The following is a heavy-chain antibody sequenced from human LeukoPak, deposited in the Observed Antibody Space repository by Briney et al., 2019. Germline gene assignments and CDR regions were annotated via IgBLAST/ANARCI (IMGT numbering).Heavy chain of an antibody. J-gene: IGHJ4*02. CDR2: MSYDGNNK. CDR3: ARDGDTAVRGVNFDF. D-gene: IGHD3-10*01. CDR1: GFTFTTHA. Sequence: PGGSLRLSCAASGFTFTTHAIHWVRQAPGKGLEWVAVMSYDGNNKYYADSVKGRFTISRDNSKNTLYLQMNSLITEDTAVYYCARDGDTAVRGVNFDFWGQGTLVTVSS. V-gene: IGHV3-30-3*01.